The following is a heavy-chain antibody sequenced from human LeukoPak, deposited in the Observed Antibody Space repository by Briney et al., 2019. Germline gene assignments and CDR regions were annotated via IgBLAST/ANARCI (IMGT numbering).Heavy chain of an antibody. J-gene: IGHJ4*02. D-gene: IGHD1-7*01. V-gene: IGHV5-51*01. CDR3: ARIQDWNYARLFDY. CDR1: GYSFTSYW. Sequence: GESLKISCKGSGYSFTSYWIGWVRQIPGKGLEWMGIIYPGDSDTRYSPSFQGQVTISADKSISTAYLQWSSLKASDTAMYYCARIQDWNYARLFDYCGQGTLVTVSS. CDR2: IYPGDSDT.